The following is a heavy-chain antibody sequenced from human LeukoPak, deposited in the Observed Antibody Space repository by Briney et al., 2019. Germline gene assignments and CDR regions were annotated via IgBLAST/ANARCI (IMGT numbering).Heavy chain of an antibody. CDR2: INPNSGGT. J-gene: IGHJ4*02. CDR1: GPTFTGSY. Sequence: APVKRCCKPSGPTFTGSYMLGLRQAPGQGLGGRGWINPNSGGTNYSKKFPGRVTMTRDTSISTAYMELSRLRSDDTAVYYCARDPSSYDSSGYTIAGGDYWGQGTLVTVSS. D-gene: IGHD3-22*01. CDR3: ARDPSSYDSSGYTIAGGDY. V-gene: IGHV1-2*02.